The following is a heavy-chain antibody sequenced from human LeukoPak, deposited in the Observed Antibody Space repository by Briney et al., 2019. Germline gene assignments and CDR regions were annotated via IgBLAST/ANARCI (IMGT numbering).Heavy chain of an antibody. V-gene: IGHV4-59*01. J-gene: IGHJ4*02. CDR2: VDYSGRG. Sequence: PSETLSLTCTVSGGSISNYFWNWIRPPPGKGLEWIGYVDYSGRGNYNPSLKSRVTLSVGTSKNQFSLKLNSVTAADTAVYYCARHYDYGGLDYWGQGTLVTVSS. CDR3: ARHYDYGGLDY. CDR1: GGSISNYF. D-gene: IGHD4-23*01.